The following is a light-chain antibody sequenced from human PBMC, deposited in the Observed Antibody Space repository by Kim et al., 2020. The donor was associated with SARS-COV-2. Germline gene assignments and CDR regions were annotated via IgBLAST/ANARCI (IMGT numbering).Light chain of an antibody. V-gene: IGLV3-1*01. CDR1: QVGDKY. CDR2: QDK. Sequence: SYELTQPPSVSVSPGQTASITCSGDQVGDKYVCWYQQRPGQSPVLVIYQDKNRPSGIPERFSGSNSGNTATLTISGTQAMDEADYYCQAWDTTVVFGGGT. CDR3: QAWDTTVV. J-gene: IGLJ2*01.